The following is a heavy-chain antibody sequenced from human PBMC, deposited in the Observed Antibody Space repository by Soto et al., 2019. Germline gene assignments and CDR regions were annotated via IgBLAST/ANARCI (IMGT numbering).Heavy chain of an antibody. V-gene: IGHV1-3*01. J-gene: IGHJ5*02. D-gene: IGHD6-13*01. CDR2: INAANGDT. CDR3: VRRHVSATGIVWFDP. CDR1: GYTFTSYG. Sequence: QVQLVQSGTEVKKPGASVKVSCKASGYTFTSYGIHWVRQAPGQRLEWMGWINAANGDTKYSPKFQGRVTITRDTSASTAYMELSSLRSEDTAVYYCVRRHVSATGIVWFDPWGQGTLVTVSS.